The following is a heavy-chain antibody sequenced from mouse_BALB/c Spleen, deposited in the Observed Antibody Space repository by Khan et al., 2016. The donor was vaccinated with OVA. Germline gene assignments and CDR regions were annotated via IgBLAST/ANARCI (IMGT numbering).Heavy chain of an antibody. CDR1: GYTFTNYW. D-gene: IGHD1-3*01. CDR3: TREWVDGSSFAY. CDR2: IYPSDSYT. V-gene: IGHV1-69*02. Sequence: QVQLQQPGIELVRPGASVKLSCKASGYTFTNYWINWAQQRPGQGLEWIGNIYPSDSYTNYNQRFKDKATLTVDKSSSTAYLLLSSPTSEDSAFYYGTREWVDGSSFAYWGQGTLVTVSA. J-gene: IGHJ3*01.